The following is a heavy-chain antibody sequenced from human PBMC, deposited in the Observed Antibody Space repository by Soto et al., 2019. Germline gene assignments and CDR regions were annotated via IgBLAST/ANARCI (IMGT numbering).Heavy chain of an antibody. D-gene: IGHD2-15*01. J-gene: IGHJ4*02. V-gene: IGHV2-70*01. Sequence: GSGPTLVNPTQTLTLTCTFSGFSLSTSGMCVSWIRQPPGKALEWLALIDWDDDKYYSTSLKTRLTISKDTSKNQVVLTMTNMDPVDTATYYCARMSHLCSGGSCYTAFDDWGQGTLVTVSS. CDR1: GFSLSTSGMC. CDR2: IDWDDDK. CDR3: ARMSHLCSGGSCYTAFDD.